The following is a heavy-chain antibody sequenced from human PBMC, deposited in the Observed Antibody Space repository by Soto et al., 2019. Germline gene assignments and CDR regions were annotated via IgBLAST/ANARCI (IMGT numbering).Heavy chain of an antibody. CDR2: IYYSGST. Sequence: PSETLSLTCTVSGGSISSSSYYWVWIRQPPGKGLEWIGSIYYSGSTYYNPSLKSRVTISVDTSKNQFSLKLSSVTAADTAVYYCARLLLYYGFWSGYPAVDGMDVWGQGTTVTVSS. J-gene: IGHJ6*02. D-gene: IGHD3-3*01. CDR1: GGSISSSSYY. V-gene: IGHV4-39*01. CDR3: ARLLLYYGFWSGYPAVDGMDV.